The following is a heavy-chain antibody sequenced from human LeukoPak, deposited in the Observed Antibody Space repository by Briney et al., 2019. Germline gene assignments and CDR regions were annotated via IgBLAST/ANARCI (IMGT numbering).Heavy chain of an antibody. CDR3: AKGGYSIAAYYYYYYMDV. J-gene: IGHJ6*03. Sequence: GGSLRLSCAASGFTFSNYAMRWVRQAPGKGLEWVSAISGSGGSTYYADSVKGRFTISRDNSKNTLYLQMNSLRAEDTAVYYCAKGGYSIAAYYYYYYMDVWGKGTTVTISS. D-gene: IGHD6-25*01. CDR1: GFTFSNYA. V-gene: IGHV3-23*01. CDR2: ISGSGGST.